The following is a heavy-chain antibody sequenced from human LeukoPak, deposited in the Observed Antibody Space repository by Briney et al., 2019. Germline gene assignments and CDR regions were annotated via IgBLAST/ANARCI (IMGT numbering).Heavy chain of an antibody. CDR1: GFSFDTYW. CDR3: ARDWWSSSGYHGYYYYGMDV. J-gene: IGHJ6*02. CDR2: INQDGSDK. Sequence: PGGSLRLSCAISGFSFDTYWMTWVRQAPGKGLEWVANINQDGSDKYYVDSVKGRFTISRDNAKNSLYLQMNSLRAEDTAVYYCARDWWSSSGYHGYYYYGMDVWGQGTTVTVSS. D-gene: IGHD3-22*01. V-gene: IGHV3-7*01.